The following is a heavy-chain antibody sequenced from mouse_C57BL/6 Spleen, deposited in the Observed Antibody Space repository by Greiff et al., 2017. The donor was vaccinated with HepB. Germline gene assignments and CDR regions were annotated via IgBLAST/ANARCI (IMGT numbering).Heavy chain of an antibody. CDR2: INYDGSST. Sequence: EVQRVESEGGLVQPGSSMKLSCTASGFTFSDYYMAWVRQVPEKGLEWVANINYDGSSTYYLDSLKSRFIISRDNAKNILYLQMSSLKSEDTATYYCARGGSGLYYYAMDYWGQGTSVTVSS. J-gene: IGHJ4*01. CDR3: ARGGSGLYYYAMDY. CDR1: GFTFSDYY. D-gene: IGHD3-2*02. V-gene: IGHV5-16*01.